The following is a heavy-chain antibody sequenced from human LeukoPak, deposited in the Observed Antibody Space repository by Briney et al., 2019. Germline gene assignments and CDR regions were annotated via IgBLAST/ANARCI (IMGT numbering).Heavy chain of an antibody. D-gene: IGHD6-6*01. CDR1: GFTFSDYY. Sequence: GGSLRLSCAASGFTFSDYYMSWIRQAPGKGLEWVSYISRGGSTIYYADSVKGRFTISRDNAKNSLYLQMNSLTAEDTAVYYCAGDSYSRSSELDYWGQGTLVTASS. J-gene: IGHJ4*02. CDR2: ISRGGSTI. CDR3: AGDSYSRSSELDY. V-gene: IGHV3-11*01.